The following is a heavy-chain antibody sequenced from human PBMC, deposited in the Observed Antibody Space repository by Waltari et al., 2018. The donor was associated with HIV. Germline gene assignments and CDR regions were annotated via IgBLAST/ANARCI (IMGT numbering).Heavy chain of an antibody. CDR3: AKDYKGATDAEYFQH. J-gene: IGHJ1*01. V-gene: IGHV3-23*01. Sequence: EVQLLESGGGLVQPGGSLRLSCAASGFTFSSSAMSLARQAPGKGLEWVSAISGSGGSTYYADSVKGRFTISRDNSKNTLYLQMNSLRAEDTAVYYCAKDYKGATDAEYFQHWGQGTLVTVSS. CDR1: GFTFSSSA. D-gene: IGHD1-26*01. CDR2: ISGSGGST.